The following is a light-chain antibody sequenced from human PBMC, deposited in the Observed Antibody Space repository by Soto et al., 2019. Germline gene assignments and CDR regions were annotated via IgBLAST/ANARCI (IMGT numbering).Light chain of an antibody. CDR3: QQRQYWPPIT. V-gene: IGKV3-11*01. CDR2: DAS. Sequence: VLTQSPATLSLSPWERATLSCRASLNVNSYLAWYQQKPGQAPRLLIYDASNRAAVIPARFSGSGSGTDFTLTISSLAPQDFAIYYCQQRQYWPPITFGQGTRLEIK. CDR1: LNVNSY. J-gene: IGKJ5*01.